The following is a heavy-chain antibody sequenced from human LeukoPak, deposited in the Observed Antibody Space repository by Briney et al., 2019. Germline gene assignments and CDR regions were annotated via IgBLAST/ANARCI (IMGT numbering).Heavy chain of an antibody. J-gene: IGHJ4*02. V-gene: IGHV1-2*02. CDR2: INPNSGGT. CDR1: GYTFTGYY. Sequence: GASVKVSCKASGYTFTGYYMHWVRQAPGQGLEWMGWINPNSGGTNYAQKFQGRVTMTRDTSISTAYMELSRLRSDDTAVYYCARDHSYYGSGFPLDYWGQGTLVTVSS. D-gene: IGHD3-10*01. CDR3: ARDHSYYGSGFPLDY.